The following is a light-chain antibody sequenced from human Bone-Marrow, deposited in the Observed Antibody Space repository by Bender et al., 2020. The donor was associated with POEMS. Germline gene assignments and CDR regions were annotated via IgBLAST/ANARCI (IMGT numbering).Light chain of an antibody. V-gene: IGLV1-40*01. CDR1: D. CDR2: GYH. J-gene: IGLJ1*01. Sequence: DINWYQHLPGTAPKLLIYGYHNRPSGVPDRFSGSKSGTSASLAITGLQAEDEADYYSSSYTDSSTSSWVFGTGTKVTVL. CDR3: SSYTDSSTSSWV.